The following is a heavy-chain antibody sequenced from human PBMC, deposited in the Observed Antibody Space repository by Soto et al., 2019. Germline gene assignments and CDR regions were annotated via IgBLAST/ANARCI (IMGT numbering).Heavy chain of an antibody. Sequence: GGSLRLSCTASGFAFGDYAMSWFRQAPGKGLEWVGFIRSKAYGGTTEYAASVKGRFTISRDDSKSIAYLQMNSLKTEDTAVYYCSKSGYEFDYWGQGTLVTVSS. V-gene: IGHV3-49*03. CDR2: IRSKAYGGTT. D-gene: IGHD5-12*01. CDR3: SKSGYEFDY. CDR1: GFAFGDYA. J-gene: IGHJ4*02.